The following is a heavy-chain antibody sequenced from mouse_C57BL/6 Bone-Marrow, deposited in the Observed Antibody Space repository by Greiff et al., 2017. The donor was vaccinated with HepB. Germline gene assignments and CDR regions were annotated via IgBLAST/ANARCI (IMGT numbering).Heavy chain of an antibody. V-gene: IGHV5-2*01. CDR2: INSDGGST. D-gene: IGHD2-13*01. J-gene: IGHJ3*01. CDR3: ARHGNYYSGYAWFAY. Sequence: EVMLVESGGGLVQPGESLKLSCESNEYEFPSHDMSWVRKTPEKRLELVAAINSDGGSTYYPDTMERRFIISRDNTKKTLNLQMSSLRSEDTALYYCARHGNYYSGYAWFAYWGQGTLVTVSA. CDR1: EYEFPSHD.